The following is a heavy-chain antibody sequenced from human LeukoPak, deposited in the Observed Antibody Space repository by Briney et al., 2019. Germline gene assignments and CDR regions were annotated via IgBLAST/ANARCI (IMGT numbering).Heavy chain of an antibody. J-gene: IGHJ4*02. CDR2: IRSKAYGGTT. CDR1: GFTFGVYA. Sequence: GGSLRLSCTASGFTFGVYAMSWVRQAPGKGLEWVGFIRSKAYGGTTEYAAFVKGRFTISRDDSKSIAYLQMNSLKTEDTAVYYCTRYGSSGWNYYFDYWGQGTLVTVSS. CDR3: TRYGSSGWNYYFDY. D-gene: IGHD6-19*01. V-gene: IGHV3-49*04.